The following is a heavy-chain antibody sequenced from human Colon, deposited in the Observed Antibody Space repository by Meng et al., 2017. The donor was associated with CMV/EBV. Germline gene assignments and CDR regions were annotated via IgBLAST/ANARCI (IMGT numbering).Heavy chain of an antibody. V-gene: IGHV3-9*01. J-gene: IGHJ4*02. CDR2: ISWSSGSK. CDR3: AKGRLRYSSGFRDFFEL. Sequence: SLKISCAASGITIDDYAMHWVRQSPGKGLEWVSGISWSSGSKVYGDSVRGRFTVSRDSAKSSVYLQMNSLRADDTALYYCAKGRLRYSSGFRDFFELWGQGTFVTVSS. D-gene: IGHD3-22*01. CDR1: GITIDDYA.